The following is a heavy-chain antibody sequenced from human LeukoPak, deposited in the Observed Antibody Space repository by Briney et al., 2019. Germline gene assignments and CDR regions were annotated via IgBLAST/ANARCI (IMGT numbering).Heavy chain of an antibody. CDR3: ARGDLLPGYSAPVGDY. Sequence: ASVNVSCKASGYTFTSYYMHWVRQAPGQGLEWLGIINPSGGITTYAQKFQGRVTVTMDTSTSTVYMELSSLRSEDTAVYYCARGDLLPGYSAPVGDYWGQGTLVTVSS. CDR2: INPSGGIT. CDR1: GYTFTSYY. D-gene: IGHD3-9*01. J-gene: IGHJ4*02. V-gene: IGHV1-46*01.